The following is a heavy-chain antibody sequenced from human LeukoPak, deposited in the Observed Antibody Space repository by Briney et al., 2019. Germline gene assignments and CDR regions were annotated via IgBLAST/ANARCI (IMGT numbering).Heavy chain of an antibody. J-gene: IGHJ4*02. D-gene: IGHD3-10*01. CDR3: ARLGTYWSNYYFEY. V-gene: IGHV5-51*01. CDR1: GYSFTTYW. Sequence: GESLKISCQCSGYSFTTYWIGWVRQMPGKGLECMGIIYPGDSDTRYSPSFQGQVTISADKSINTAYPQWSSLKASDTAMYYCARLGTYWSNYYFEYWGQGTLVTVSS. CDR2: IYPGDSDT.